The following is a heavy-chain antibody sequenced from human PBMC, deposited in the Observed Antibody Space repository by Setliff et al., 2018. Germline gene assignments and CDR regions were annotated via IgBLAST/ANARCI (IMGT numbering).Heavy chain of an antibody. J-gene: IGHJ6*02. CDR3: AKDGYCSSTSCYAARYYYYGMDV. V-gene: IGHV3-33*06. Sequence: GSLRLSCAASGFTFSSYGMHWVRQAPGKGLEWVAVIWYDGSNKYYADSVKGRFTISRDNSKNTLYLQMNSLRAEDTAVYYCAKDGYCSSTSCYAARYYYYGMDVWGQGTTVTVSS. D-gene: IGHD2-2*03. CDR2: IWYDGSNK. CDR1: GFTFSSYG.